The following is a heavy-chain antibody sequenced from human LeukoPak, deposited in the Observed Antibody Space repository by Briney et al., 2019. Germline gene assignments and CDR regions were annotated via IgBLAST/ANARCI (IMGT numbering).Heavy chain of an antibody. CDR2: IYYSGST. CDR3: ARSPSIAVAGTFDY. J-gene: IGHJ4*02. Sequence: NASETLSLTCTVSGGSISSYYWSWIRQPPGKGLEWIGYIYYSGSTNYNPSLKSRVTISVDTSKNQFSLKLSSVTAADTAVYYCARSPSIAVAGTFDYWGQGTLVTVSS. CDR1: GGSISSYY. V-gene: IGHV4-59*08. D-gene: IGHD6-19*01.